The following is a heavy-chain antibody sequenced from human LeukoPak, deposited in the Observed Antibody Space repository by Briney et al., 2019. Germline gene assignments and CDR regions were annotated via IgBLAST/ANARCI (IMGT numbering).Heavy chain of an antibody. D-gene: IGHD1-26*01. CDR2: ISGSGGST. V-gene: IGHV3-23*01. Sequence: GGSLRLSCAASGFTFGSYAMSWVRQAPGKGLEWVSIISGSGGSTYYAGSVKGRFTISRDNSKNTLYPQMNSLRAEDTAVYYCAKDRGDWELHFDYWGQGTLVTVSS. J-gene: IGHJ4*02. CDR3: AKDRGDWELHFDY. CDR1: GFTFGSYA.